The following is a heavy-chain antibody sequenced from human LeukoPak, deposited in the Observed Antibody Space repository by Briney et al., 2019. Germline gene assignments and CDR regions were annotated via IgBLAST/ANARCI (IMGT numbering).Heavy chain of an antibody. CDR3: AKDAQRGFDYSNSLEY. CDR2: ICSDGSNK. Sequence: GGCLRLSCAAPGFTFSHYCMHWVRQAPGRGLEWVAVICSDGSNKFYADSVKGRFAISRDNSQNTVDLHMNILRAEDTAVYYCAKDAQRGFDYSNSLEYWGQGTLVTVSS. V-gene: IGHV3-33*06. J-gene: IGHJ4*02. D-gene: IGHD4-11*01. CDR1: GFTFSHYC.